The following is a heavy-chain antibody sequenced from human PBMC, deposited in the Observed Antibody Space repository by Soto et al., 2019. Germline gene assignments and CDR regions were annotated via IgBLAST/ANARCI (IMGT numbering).Heavy chain of an antibody. V-gene: IGHV1-8*01. D-gene: IGHD6-13*01. Sequence: ASVKVSCKASGYTFTTFDINWVRQATGQGLEWMGWMSPNSEHTGYAQKFQGRVTMTKDTSISTAYVELSSLKASDTAMYYCARGIWQQLEPAFDIWGQGTMVTVSS. CDR2: MSPNSEHT. CDR3: ARGIWQQLEPAFDI. J-gene: IGHJ3*02. CDR1: GYTFTTFD.